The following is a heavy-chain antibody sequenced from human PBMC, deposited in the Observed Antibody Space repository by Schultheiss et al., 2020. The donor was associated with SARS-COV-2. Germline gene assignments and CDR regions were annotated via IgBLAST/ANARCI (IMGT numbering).Heavy chain of an antibody. CDR2: IYHSGST. Sequence: SETLSLTCTVSGGSVSSGDYSWSWIRQPPGKGLEWIGYIYHSGSTYYNPSLKSRVTISVDKSKNQFSLKLTSVTAADTAVYYCAADTTYYDFWSGYSVYYYGMDVWGQGTTVTVSS. D-gene: IGHD3-3*01. CDR3: AADTTYYDFWSGYSVYYYGMDV. J-gene: IGHJ6*02. CDR1: GGSVSSGDYS. V-gene: IGHV4-30-2*01.